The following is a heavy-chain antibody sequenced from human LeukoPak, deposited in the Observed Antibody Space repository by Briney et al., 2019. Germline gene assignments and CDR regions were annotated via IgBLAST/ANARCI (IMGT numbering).Heavy chain of an antibody. CDR3: ARDFRYRDSSGYYSFDY. D-gene: IGHD3-22*01. J-gene: IGHJ4*02. V-gene: IGHV3-48*02. CDR1: GFTFTIYG. Sequence: PGGSLRLSCAASGFTFTIYGMNWLRQAPGKGLEWVSYLSGRSDSIYYAESVKGRFTISRDNARNSLYLQMNSLRDEDTAVYYCARDFRYRDSSGYYSFDYWGQGTLVTVPS. CDR2: LSGRSDSI.